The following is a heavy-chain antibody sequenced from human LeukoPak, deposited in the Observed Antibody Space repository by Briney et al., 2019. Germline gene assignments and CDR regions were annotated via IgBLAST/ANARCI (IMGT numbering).Heavy chain of an antibody. Sequence: GGSLRLSCAASGFTFSSYAMSWVRQAPGKGLEWVSAISGSGGSKYYADSVKGRFTISRDNSKNTLYLQMNSLRAEDTAVYYCAKASTAYSSLYYYGMDVWGQGTTVTVSS. CDR1: GFTFSSYA. CDR2: ISGSGGSK. CDR3: AKASTAYSSLYYYGMDV. D-gene: IGHD6-6*01. J-gene: IGHJ6*02. V-gene: IGHV3-23*01.